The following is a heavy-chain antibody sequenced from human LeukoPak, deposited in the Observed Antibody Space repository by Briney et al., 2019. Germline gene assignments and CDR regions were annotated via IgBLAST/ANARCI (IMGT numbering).Heavy chain of an antibody. D-gene: IGHD6-19*01. J-gene: IGHJ4*02. V-gene: IGHV4-59*12. CDR1: GGSISSYY. Sequence: SETLSLTCTVSGGSISSYYWSWIRQPPGKGLEWIGYIYYSGSTNYNPSLKSRVTISVDTSKNQFSLKLSSVTAADTAVYYCARENSSGWPSFDYWGQGTLVTVSS. CDR3: ARENSSGWPSFDY. CDR2: IYYSGST.